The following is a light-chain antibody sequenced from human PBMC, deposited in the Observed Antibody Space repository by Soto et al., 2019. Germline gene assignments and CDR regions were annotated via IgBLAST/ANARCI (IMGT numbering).Light chain of an antibody. CDR1: SSDIGAYNY. Sequence: QSALTQPASVSGSPGQSITISCTGTSSDIGAYNYVSWYQQHPGKAPKLMIFDVSNRPSGVSNRFSGSKSGNTASLTISGLQAEDEADYYCSSYTSSNIYVFGTGTKVTVL. J-gene: IGLJ1*01. CDR2: DVS. V-gene: IGLV2-14*01. CDR3: SSYTSSNIYV.